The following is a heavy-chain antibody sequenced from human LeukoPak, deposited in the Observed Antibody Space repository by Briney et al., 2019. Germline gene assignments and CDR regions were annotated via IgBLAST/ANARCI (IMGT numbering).Heavy chain of an antibody. CDR1: GGTFSSYA. Sequence: ASVKVSCKASGGTFSSYAISWVRQAPGQGLEWMGWISAYNGNTNYAQKLQGRVTMTTDTSTSTAYMELRSLRSDDTAMYYCARGSRISVDYWGQGTLVTVSS. J-gene: IGHJ4*02. CDR3: ARGSRISVDY. CDR2: ISAYNGNT. V-gene: IGHV1-18*01.